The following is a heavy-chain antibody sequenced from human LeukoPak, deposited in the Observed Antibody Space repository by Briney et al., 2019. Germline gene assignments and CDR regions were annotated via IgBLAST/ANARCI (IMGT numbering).Heavy chain of an antibody. CDR1: GFTFSSYG. V-gene: IGHV3-30*02. CDR3: AKAAASTGGMNFDY. CDR2: IRYDGSNK. D-gene: IGHD6-13*01. J-gene: IGHJ4*02. Sequence: GGSLRLSCAASGFTFSSYGMHGVRQAPGKGLEWVAFIRYDGSNKYYADSVKGRFTISRDNSKNTLYLQMNSLRAEDTAVYYCAKAAASTGGMNFDYWGQGTLVTVSS.